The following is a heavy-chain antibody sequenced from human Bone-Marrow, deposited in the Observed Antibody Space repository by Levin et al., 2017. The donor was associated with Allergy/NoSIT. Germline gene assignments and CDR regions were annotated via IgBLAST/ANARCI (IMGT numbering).Heavy chain of an antibody. CDR2: IIPILGIA. Sequence: GGSLRLSCKASGGTFSSYTISWVRQAPGQGLEWMGRIIPILGIANYAQKFQGRVTITADKSTSTAYMELSSLRSEDTAVYYCARGGYLNRYYYYMDVWGKGTTVTVSS. CDR1: GGTFSSYT. D-gene: IGHD1-1*01. CDR3: ARGGYLNRYYYYMDV. V-gene: IGHV1-69*02. J-gene: IGHJ6*03.